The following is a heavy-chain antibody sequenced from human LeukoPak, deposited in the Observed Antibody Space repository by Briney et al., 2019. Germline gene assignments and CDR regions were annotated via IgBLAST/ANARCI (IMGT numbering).Heavy chain of an antibody. D-gene: IGHD2-2*02. J-gene: IGHJ6*03. CDR2: IDHSGTT. Sequence: SEALSLTCVVYGGSFSGYYWTWIRQPPGKGLEWIGEIDHSGTTNYNPSLKSRVTMSVDTSKNQFSLMVSSVTAADTAVYYCATGRNGVVPAPILGVGPWYNYHYMDVWGKGTTVTVSS. V-gene: IGHV4-34*01. CDR1: GGSFSGYY. CDR3: ATGRNGVVPAPILGVGPWYNYHYMDV.